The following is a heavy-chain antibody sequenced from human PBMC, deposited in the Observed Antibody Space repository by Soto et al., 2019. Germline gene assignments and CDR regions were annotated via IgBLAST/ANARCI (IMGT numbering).Heavy chain of an antibody. CDR1: GGTFGSYA. D-gene: IGHD2-2*01. Sequence: QVQLVQSGAEVKKPGSSVKVCCKASGGTFGSYAFSWVRQAPGQGLEWMGGIIPVSGAAHYAQKFQGRVTITADESTSTVYMELSSLSSQDTAVYYCATALGCRSTSCTLDYWGQGTRVIVSS. V-gene: IGHV1-69*01. CDR3: ATALGCRSTSCTLDY. J-gene: IGHJ4*02. CDR2: IIPVSGAA.